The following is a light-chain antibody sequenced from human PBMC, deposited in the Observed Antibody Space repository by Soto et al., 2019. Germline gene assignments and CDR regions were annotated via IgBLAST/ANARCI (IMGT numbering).Light chain of an antibody. CDR3: QQYKNWPPIT. J-gene: IGKJ5*01. CDR2: AAS. CDR1: QSVSSD. V-gene: IGKV3-15*01. Sequence: EIVMTQSPATLSVSRGDRATLSCRASQSVSSDLAWYQQKPGQAPRLLIYAASTRATGIAARFSGSGFGTEFTLTISSLQSEDFAVYYCQQYKNWPPITFGQGTRLEIK.